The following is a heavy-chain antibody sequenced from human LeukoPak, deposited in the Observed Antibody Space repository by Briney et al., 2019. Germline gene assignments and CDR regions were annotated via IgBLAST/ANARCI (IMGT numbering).Heavy chain of an antibody. CDR3: ARDLRHAYYYDSSGLRGYAFDI. CDR2: IIPILGIA. Sequence: GASVKVSCKASGGTFSSYAISWVRQAPRQGLEWMGRIIPILGIANYAQKFQGRITITADKSTSTAYMELSSLRSEDTAVYYCARDLRHAYYYDSSGLRGYAFDIWGQGTMVTVSS. J-gene: IGHJ3*02. CDR1: GGTFSSYA. D-gene: IGHD3-22*01. V-gene: IGHV1-69*04.